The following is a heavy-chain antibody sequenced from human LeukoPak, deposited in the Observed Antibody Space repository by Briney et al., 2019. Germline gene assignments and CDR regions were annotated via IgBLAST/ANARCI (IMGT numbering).Heavy chain of an antibody. J-gene: IGHJ1*01. Sequence: GGSLRLSCAASGFTVSSNYMSWVRQAPGKGLEWVSVIYSGGSTYYADSVKGRFTISRDNSKNTLYLQMNSLRAEDTAVYYCAKSAGELLALGGIQHWGQGTLVTVSS. V-gene: IGHV3-53*01. D-gene: IGHD1-26*01. CDR1: GFTVSSNY. CDR2: IYSGGST. CDR3: AKSAGELLALGGIQH.